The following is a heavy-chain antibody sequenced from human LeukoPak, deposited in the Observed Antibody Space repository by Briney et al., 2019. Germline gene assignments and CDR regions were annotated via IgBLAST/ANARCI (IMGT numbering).Heavy chain of an antibody. V-gene: IGHV1-18*01. CDR2: ISAYNGNT. CDR3: ARAVYDSSGYYPFDY. CDR1: GYTFTSYG. D-gene: IGHD3-22*01. Sequence: SVKVSCKASGYTFTSYGISWVRQAPGQGLEWMGWISAYNGNTNYAQKLQGRVTMTTDTSTSTAYMELRSLRSDDTAVYYCARAVYDSSGYYPFDYWGQGTLVTVSS. J-gene: IGHJ4*02.